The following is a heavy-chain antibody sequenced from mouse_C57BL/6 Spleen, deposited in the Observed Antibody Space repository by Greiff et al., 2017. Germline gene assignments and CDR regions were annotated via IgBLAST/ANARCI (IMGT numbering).Heavy chain of an antibody. CDR1: GYTFTDYN. D-gene: IGHD2-4*01. CDR2: INPNNGGT. CDR3: ARYDYDGGYAMDY. V-gene: IGHV1-18*01. J-gene: IGHJ4*01. Sequence: SGPELVKPGASVKIPCKASGYTFTDYNMDWVKQSHGKSLEWIGDINPNNGGTIYNQKFKGKATLTVDKSSSTAYMELRSLTSEDTAVYYCARYDYDGGYAMDYWGQGTSVTVSS.